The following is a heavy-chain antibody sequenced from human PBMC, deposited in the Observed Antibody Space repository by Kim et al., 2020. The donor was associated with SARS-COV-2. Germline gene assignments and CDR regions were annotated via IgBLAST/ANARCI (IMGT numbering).Heavy chain of an antibody. V-gene: IGHV4-34*01. CDR3: ARGRSYYDSSGYYYRHWYFDL. D-gene: IGHD3-22*01. J-gene: IGHJ2*01. Sequence: SETLSLTCAVYGGSFSGYYWSWIRQPPGKGLEWIGEINHSGSTNYNPSLKSRVTISVDTSKNQFSLKLSSVTAADTAVYYCARGRSYYDSSGYYYRHWYFDLWGRGTLVTVSS. CDR2: INHSGST. CDR1: GGSFSGYY.